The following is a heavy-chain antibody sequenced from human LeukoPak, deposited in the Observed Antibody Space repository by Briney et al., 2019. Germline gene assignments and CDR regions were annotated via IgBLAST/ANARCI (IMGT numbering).Heavy chain of an antibody. J-gene: IGHJ5*02. CDR3: VRDFIAAAGTGA. CDR1: GYTFTGYY. CDR2: INPNSGGT. D-gene: IGHD6-13*01. V-gene: IGHV1-2*02. Sequence: ASVKVSCKASGYTFTGYYMHWVRQAPGQGLEWMGWINPNSGGTDYSQKFQGRVTMTRDTSISTAYMELSSLRFGDRAVYYCVRDFIAAAGTGAWGQGTLVTVSS.